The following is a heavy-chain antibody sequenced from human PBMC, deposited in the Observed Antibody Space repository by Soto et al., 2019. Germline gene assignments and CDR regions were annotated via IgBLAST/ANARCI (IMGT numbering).Heavy chain of an antibody. J-gene: IGHJ3*01. V-gene: IGHV3-23*01. D-gene: IGHD4-17*01. Sequence: EGQLLQSGGGLVQPGESLRVSCAASGFTFSSSGMSWVRQAPGKGLEWVSSISVRGDYRYYADSVKGRFTISRDNSKNTLYLQMNSLTAEDTAVYYCASHGGFDFCGQGTMVAVSS. CDR2: ISVRGDYR. CDR1: GFTFSSSG. CDR3: ASHGGFDF.